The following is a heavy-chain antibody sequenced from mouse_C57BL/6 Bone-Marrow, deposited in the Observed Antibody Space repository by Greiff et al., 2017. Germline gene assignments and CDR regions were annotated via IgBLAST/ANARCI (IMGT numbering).Heavy chain of an antibody. Sequence: QVQLQQSGAELVKPGASVKLSCKASGYTFTSYWMHWVKQRPGQGLEWIGMIHPNSGSTNYNEKFKSKATLTVDKSSSTASMQLSSLTSEDSAVYYCARSRTTVVPYWYFDVWGTGTTVTVSS. CDR2: IHPNSGST. CDR3: ARSRTTVVPYWYFDV. CDR1: GYTFTSYW. V-gene: IGHV1-64*01. D-gene: IGHD1-1*01. J-gene: IGHJ1*03.